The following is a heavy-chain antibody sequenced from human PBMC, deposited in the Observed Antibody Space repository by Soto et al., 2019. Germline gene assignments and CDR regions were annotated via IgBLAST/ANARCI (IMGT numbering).Heavy chain of an antibody. Sequence: EVQLVESGGGLVQPGGSLRLSCAASGFTVSSNYMSWVRQAPGKGLEWVSVIYSGGSTYYADSVKGRFTISRDNSKNTVYPQMNSLRAEDTAVYYCARDGLWYGMDDWGQGTTVTVSS. CDR1: GFTVSSNY. J-gene: IGHJ6*02. CDR2: IYSGGST. V-gene: IGHV3-66*01. CDR3: ARDGLWYGMDD.